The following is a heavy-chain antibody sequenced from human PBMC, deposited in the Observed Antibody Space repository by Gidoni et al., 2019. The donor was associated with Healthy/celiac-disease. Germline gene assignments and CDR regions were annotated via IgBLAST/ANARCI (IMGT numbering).Heavy chain of an antibody. CDR1: GFTFSSYA. V-gene: IGHV3-23*01. CDR3: AKDPNPDYYDSSGYRD. J-gene: IGHJ4*02. D-gene: IGHD3-22*01. Sequence: EVQLLESGGGLVQPGGSLRLSCAASGFTFSSYAMSWVRHAPWKGLEWVSAISGSGGSTYYADSVKGRFTISRDNSKNTLYLQMNSLRAEDTAVYYCAKDPNPDYYDSSGYRDWGQGTLVTVSS. CDR2: ISGSGGST.